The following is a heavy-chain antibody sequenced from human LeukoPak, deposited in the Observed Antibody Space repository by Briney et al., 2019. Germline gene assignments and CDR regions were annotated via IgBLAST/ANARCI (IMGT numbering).Heavy chain of an antibody. J-gene: IGHJ5*02. V-gene: IGHV3-30*02. CDR3: AKDGLHVDTAMVAAGNWFDP. Sequence: PGGSLRLSCAASGFTFSSYGMHWVRQAPGKGLEWVAFIRYDGSNKYYADSVKGRFTISRDNSKNTLYLQMNSLRAEDTAVYYCAKDGLHVDTAMVAAGNWFDPWGQGTLVTVSS. CDR1: GFTFSSYG. CDR2: IRYDGSNK. D-gene: IGHD5-18*01.